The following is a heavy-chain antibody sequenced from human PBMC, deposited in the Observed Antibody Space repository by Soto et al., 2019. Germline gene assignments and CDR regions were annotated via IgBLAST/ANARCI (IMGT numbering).Heavy chain of an antibody. CDR1: GFTFNSYT. CDR2: IRASGGTT. D-gene: IGHD3-16*01. V-gene: IGHV3-23*01. J-gene: IGHJ4*02. Sequence: VQVLESGGGLVEPGGSLRLSCAASGFTFNSYTMNWVRQAPRKGLEWVSSIRASGGTTHYSDSVKGRFTVSRDNSKNMVYLQMNSLRAEDTAVYYCAKGGGYDGYYIDSWGQGTQVTVSS. CDR3: AKGGGYDGYYIDS.